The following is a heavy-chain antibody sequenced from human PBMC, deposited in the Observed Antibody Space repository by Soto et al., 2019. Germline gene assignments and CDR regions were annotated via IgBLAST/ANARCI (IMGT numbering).Heavy chain of an antibody. CDR1: GYSISSGYY. Sequence: SETLSLTSAVSGYSISSGYYWGWIRQPPGKGLEWIGSIYHSGSTYYNPSLKSRVTISVDTSKNQFSLKLSSVTAADTAVYYCARAVAGTPPYDYYGMDVWGQGTTVTVSS. D-gene: IGHD6-19*01. J-gene: IGHJ6*02. CDR2: IYHSGST. V-gene: IGHV4-38-2*01. CDR3: ARAVAGTPPYDYYGMDV.